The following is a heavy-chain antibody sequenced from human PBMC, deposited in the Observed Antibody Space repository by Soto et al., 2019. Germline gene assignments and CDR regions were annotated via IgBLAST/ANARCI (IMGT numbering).Heavy chain of an antibody. J-gene: IGHJ5*02. V-gene: IGHV4-59*01. Sequence: PSETLSLTCTVSGGSISSYYWSWIRQPPGKGLEWIGCIYYSGSTNYNPSLKSRVTISVDTSKNQFSLKLSSVTAADTAVYYCARGDSSSSGWFDPWGQGTLVTVSS. D-gene: IGHD6-6*01. CDR1: GGSISSYY. CDR2: IYYSGST. CDR3: ARGDSSSSGWFDP.